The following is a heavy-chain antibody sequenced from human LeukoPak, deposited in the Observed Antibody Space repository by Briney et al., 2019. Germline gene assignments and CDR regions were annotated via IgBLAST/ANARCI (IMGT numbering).Heavy chain of an antibody. J-gene: IGHJ4*02. Sequence: SQTLSLTCAVSGGSISSGGYSWSWIRQPPGKGLEWIGYIYHSGSTYYNPSLKSRVTISVDRSKNQFSLKLSSVTAADTAVYYCARGPRAGYYSDYWGQRTLVTVSS. CDR3: ARGPRAGYYSDY. D-gene: IGHD3-22*01. CDR2: IYHSGST. V-gene: IGHV4-30-2*01. CDR1: GGSISSGGYS.